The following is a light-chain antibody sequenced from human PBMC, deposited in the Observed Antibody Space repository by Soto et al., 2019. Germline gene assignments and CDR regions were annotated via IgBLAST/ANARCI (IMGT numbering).Light chain of an antibody. Sequence: QSALTQPPSASGSPGQSVTISCTGTSSDVGGYNYVSWYQHHPGKAPKLIIYEVNKRPSGVPDRFAGSKSGNTASLTVSGLQAEDEADYYCSSYAGSNTVVFGGGTKVTVL. CDR1: SSDVGGYNY. V-gene: IGLV2-8*01. CDR3: SSYAGSNTVV. J-gene: IGLJ2*01. CDR2: EVN.